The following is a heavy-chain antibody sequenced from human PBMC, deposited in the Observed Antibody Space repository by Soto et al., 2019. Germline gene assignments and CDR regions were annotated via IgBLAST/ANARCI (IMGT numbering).Heavy chain of an antibody. CDR1: GYTFTSYD. J-gene: IGHJ4*02. CDR2: MNPNSGNT. V-gene: IGHV1-8*01. D-gene: IGHD6-13*01. Sequence: QVQLVQSGAEVKKPGASVKVSCKASGYTFTSYDINWVRQATGQGLEWMGWMNPNSGNTGYAQKFQGRVTMTRNTSISTAYMELSSLRSEDTAVYYCARGPRAMQQLVLYFWCQGPLVTVSS. CDR3: ARGPRAMQQLVLYF.